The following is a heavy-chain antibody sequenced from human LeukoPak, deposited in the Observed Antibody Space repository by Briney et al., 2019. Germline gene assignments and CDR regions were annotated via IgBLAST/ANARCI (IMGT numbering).Heavy chain of an antibody. J-gene: IGHJ4*02. Sequence: GESLKISCKASGYRFTSYWIGWVRQMPGKGLEWMGMIYPGDSEVRYGPAFQGQVTISADKSVNTAYLQWSSLKASDTAIYYCATEIGSGWFYDYWGQGTLVIVSS. CDR3: ATEIGSGWFYDY. V-gene: IGHV5-51*01. CDR1: GYRFTSYW. D-gene: IGHD6-19*01. CDR2: IYPGDSEV.